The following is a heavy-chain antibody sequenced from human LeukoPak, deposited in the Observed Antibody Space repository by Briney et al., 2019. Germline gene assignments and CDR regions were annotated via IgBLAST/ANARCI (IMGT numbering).Heavy chain of an antibody. J-gene: IGHJ2*01. CDR2: IYYSGST. V-gene: IGHV4-59*01. D-gene: IGHD2-15*01. Sequence: PSETLSLTCTVSGGSISSSYWSWIRQPPGKGPEWIGYIYYSGSTNYNPSLRSRVTISVDTSKNQFSLKLSSVTAADTAVYYCARVLGAYCSGGGCYSSWYFDLWGRGTLVTVSS. CDR1: GGSISSSY. CDR3: ARVLGAYCSGGGCYSSWYFDL.